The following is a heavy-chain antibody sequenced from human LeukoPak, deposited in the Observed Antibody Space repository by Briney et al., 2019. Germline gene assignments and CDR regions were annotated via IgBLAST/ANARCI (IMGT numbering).Heavy chain of an antibody. CDR1: GSTFSSDN. CDR3: ARGGSSGYFGTFDY. CDR2: INHSGST. D-gene: IGHD3-22*01. J-gene: IGHJ4*02. Sequence: GSLRLSCAASGSTFSSDNMNWIRQPPGKGLEWIGEINHSGSTNYNPSLKSRVTISVDTSKNQFSLKLSSVTAADTAVYYCARGGSSGYFGTFDYWGQGTLVTVSS. V-gene: IGHV4-34*01.